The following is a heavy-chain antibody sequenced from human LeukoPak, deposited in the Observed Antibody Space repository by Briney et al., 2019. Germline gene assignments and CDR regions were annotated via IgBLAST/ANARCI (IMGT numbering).Heavy chain of an antibody. D-gene: IGHD6-6*01. V-gene: IGHV4-59*01. J-gene: IGHJ5*02. CDR1: GGSISSYY. CDR2: IYYSGST. Sequence: SETLSLTCTVSGGSISSYYWSWIRQPPGKGLEWIGYIYYSGSTNYKPSLKSRVTISVDTSKNQFSLKLSSVTAADTAVYYCAGARRGLGLDPWGQGTPVTVSS. CDR3: AGARRGLGLDP.